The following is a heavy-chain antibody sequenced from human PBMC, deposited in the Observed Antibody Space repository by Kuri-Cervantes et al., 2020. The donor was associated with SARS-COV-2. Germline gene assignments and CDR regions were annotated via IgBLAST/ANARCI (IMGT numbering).Heavy chain of an antibody. CDR3: ARDGRAARGYYYYGMDV. CDR2: IYSGGST. CDR1: GFTFSSYA. Sequence: GESLKISCAASGFTFSSYAMSWVRQAPGKGLERVSVIYSGGSTYYADSVKGRFTISRDNSKNTLYLQMNSLRAEDTAVYYCARDGRAARGYYYYGMDVWGQGTTVTVSS. V-gene: IGHV3-66*01. J-gene: IGHJ6*02. D-gene: IGHD6-6*01.